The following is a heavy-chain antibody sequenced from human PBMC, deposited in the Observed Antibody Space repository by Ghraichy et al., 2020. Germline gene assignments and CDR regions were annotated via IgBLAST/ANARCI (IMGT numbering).Heavy chain of an antibody. V-gene: IGHV3-9*01. CDR3: AKDIAGGSGSDYWYFDL. CDR2: ISWNSGSI. D-gene: IGHD3-10*01. Sequence: GGSLRLSCAASGFTFDDYAMHWVRQAPGNGLEWVSGISWNSGSIGYADSVKGRFTISRDNAKNSLYLQMNSLRAEDTALYYCAKDIAGGSGSDYWYFDLWGRGTLVTVSS. J-gene: IGHJ2*01. CDR1: GFTFDDYA.